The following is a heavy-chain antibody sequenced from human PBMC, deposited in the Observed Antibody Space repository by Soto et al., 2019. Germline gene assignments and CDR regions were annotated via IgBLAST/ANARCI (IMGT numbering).Heavy chain of an antibody. Sequence: GGSLRLSCVASGFSFSNYNMNWVRQAPGKGLEWVSYITDSSDTVHYADSVRGRFTISRDNAESSLYLQMNSLRDEDTAVYFCARDFGHGYYLDYWGRGTLVTVSS. J-gene: IGHJ4*02. V-gene: IGHV3-48*02. D-gene: IGHD3-3*01. CDR3: ARDFGHGYYLDY. CDR2: ITDSSDTV. CDR1: GFSFSNYN.